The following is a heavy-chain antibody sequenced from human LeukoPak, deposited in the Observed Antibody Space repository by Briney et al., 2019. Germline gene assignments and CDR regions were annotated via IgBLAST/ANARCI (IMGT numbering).Heavy chain of an antibody. CDR1: GGSISSGDYY. CDR3: ARPYYYDSRLDP. CDR2: MYYSGST. V-gene: IGHV4-30-4*01. J-gene: IGHJ5*02. Sequence: SQSLSLTCTVSGGSISSGDYYWSWIRQPPGKGLEWIAYMYYSGSTYYNPSLKSRVTMSADTSKNQLSLKLSSVTAADTAVYYCARPYYYDSRLDPWGQGILVTVSS. D-gene: IGHD3-22*01.